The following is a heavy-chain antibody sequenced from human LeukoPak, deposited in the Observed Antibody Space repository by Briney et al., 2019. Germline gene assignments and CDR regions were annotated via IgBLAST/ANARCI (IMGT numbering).Heavy chain of an antibody. CDR1: GYTFTSYA. CDR2: INTGNGNT. J-gene: IGHJ1*01. Sequence: ASVKVSCKASGYTFTSYAIHWVRQAPRQSLEWMGWINTGNGNTKSSQKFQDRVTLSRDTSASTAYMELNSLSSEDTAVYYCARVPLHDASGHYYSHWGQGTLVTVSS. CDR3: ARVPLHDASGHYYSH. D-gene: IGHD3-22*01. V-gene: IGHV1-3*04.